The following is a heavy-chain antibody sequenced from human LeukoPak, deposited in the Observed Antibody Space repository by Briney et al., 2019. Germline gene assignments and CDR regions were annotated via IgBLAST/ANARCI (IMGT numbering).Heavy chain of an antibody. CDR3: ARVSRGP. CDR1: GFTFSRYA. Sequence: PGGSLRLSCSASGFTFSRYAMHWVRQAPGKGLEYVSGINDNGGRTHYGDSVKGRFSISRDNSKNTLHLQMSTLRAEDTALYYCARVSRGPWGQGTLVTVSS. J-gene: IGHJ5*02. CDR2: INDNGGRT. V-gene: IGHV3-64D*09.